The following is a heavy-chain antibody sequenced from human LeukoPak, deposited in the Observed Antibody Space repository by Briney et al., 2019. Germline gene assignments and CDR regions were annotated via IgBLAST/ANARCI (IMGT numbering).Heavy chain of an antibody. CDR2: IYASGTT. D-gene: IGHD6-19*01. CDR1: GGSITRNY. CDR3: AREAVASPIFDY. Sequence: SETLSLTCSVSGGSITRNYWSWIRQPVGRGLEWIGRIYASGTTNYNPPLQSRATIPLDKSKNQFSLKLSSVTAADTAVYYCAREAVASPIFDYWGQGALVTVSS. V-gene: IGHV4-4*07. J-gene: IGHJ4*02.